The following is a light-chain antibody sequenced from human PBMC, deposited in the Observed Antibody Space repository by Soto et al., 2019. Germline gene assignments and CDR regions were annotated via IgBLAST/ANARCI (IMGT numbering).Light chain of an antibody. CDR2: GAY. CDR1: QSVSSD. V-gene: IGKV3-15*01. CDR3: QQYNNWPPWT. Sequence: EIVMKQSPATLSVSPGARAPLSCRASQSVSSDLAWYQQKPGQAHRLLIYGAYTRATGIPARFSGSGSGTEFTLTISSLQSEDLAVYYGQQYNNWPPWTVGQGTKVDIK. J-gene: IGKJ1*01.